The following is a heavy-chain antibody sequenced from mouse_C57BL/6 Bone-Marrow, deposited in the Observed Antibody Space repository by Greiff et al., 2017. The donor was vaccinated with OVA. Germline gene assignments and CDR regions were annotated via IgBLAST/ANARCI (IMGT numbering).Heavy chain of an antibody. CDR3: ARSVFWDGYFDG. Sequence: VQLQQSGAELVRPGSSVKLSCKASGYTFTSYWMDWVKQRPGQGLEWIGNIYPSDSETHYNQKFKDKATLTVDKSSSTAYMQLSSLTSEDSAVYYCARSVFWDGYFDGWGTGTTVTVSS. CDR2: IYPSDSET. D-gene: IGHD4-1*01. V-gene: IGHV1-61*01. J-gene: IGHJ1*03. CDR1: GYTFTSYW.